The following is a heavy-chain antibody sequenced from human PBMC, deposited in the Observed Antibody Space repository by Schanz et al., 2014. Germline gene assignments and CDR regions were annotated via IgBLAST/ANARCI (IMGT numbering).Heavy chain of an antibody. Sequence: QVQLVQSGTQVKKPGASVKVSCKASGYTLSAYSLHWVRQAPGQGLEWMGIVNPSVRGTHFARECQGRVTVTSDTSTSTVYMELSGLRSEDTAVYYCAGAFDSSGYYCDYWGQGTLVTVSS. D-gene: IGHD3-22*01. CDR1: GYTLSAYS. CDR3: AGAFDSSGYYCDY. CDR2: VNPSVRGT. J-gene: IGHJ4*02. V-gene: IGHV1-46*03.